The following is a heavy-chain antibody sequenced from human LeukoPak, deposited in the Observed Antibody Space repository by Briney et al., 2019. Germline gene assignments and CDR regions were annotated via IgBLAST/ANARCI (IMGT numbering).Heavy chain of an antibody. Sequence: GYIYYSGSTNYNPSLKSRVTISVDTSKNQFSLKLSSVTAADTAVYYCARGIAAAGTAWFDLWGQGTLVTVSS. V-gene: IGHV4-59*09. CDR2: IYYSGST. D-gene: IGHD6-13*01. J-gene: IGHJ5*02. CDR3: ARGIAAAGTAWFDL.